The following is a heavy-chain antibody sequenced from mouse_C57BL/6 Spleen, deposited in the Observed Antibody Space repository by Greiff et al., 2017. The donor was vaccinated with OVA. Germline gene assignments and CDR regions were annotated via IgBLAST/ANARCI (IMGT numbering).Heavy chain of an antibody. V-gene: IGHV1-52*01. CDR3: ARADYPAWFAY. CDR1: GYTFTSYW. J-gene: IGHJ3*01. Sequence: QVQLQQPGAELVRPGSSVKLSCKASGYTFTSYWMHWVKQRPIQGLEWIGNIDPSDSETHYNQKFKDKATLTVDKSSSTAYMQLSSLTSEDSAVYYCARADYPAWFAYWGQGTLVTVSA. CDR2: IDPSDSET. D-gene: IGHD2-4*01.